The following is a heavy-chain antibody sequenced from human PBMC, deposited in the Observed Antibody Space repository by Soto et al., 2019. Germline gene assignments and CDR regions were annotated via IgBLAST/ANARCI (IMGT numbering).Heavy chain of an antibody. CDR2: VYYRGST. CDR3: AREVGGSWYFDL. J-gene: IGHJ2*01. Sequence: QLQRQESGPGLVKPSEALSLTCTVSGGSISSSSYYWGWIRQPPGKGLEWMGSVYYRGSTYYNPTLQSRVTIPIDTSKNPFSLKLSSVTAAHTAVYSCAREVGGSWYFDLWGRGTLVTVSS. D-gene: IGHD1-26*01. V-gene: IGHV4-39*01. CDR1: GGSISSSSYY.